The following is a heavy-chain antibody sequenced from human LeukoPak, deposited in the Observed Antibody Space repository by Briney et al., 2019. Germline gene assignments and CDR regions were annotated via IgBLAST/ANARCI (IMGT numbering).Heavy chain of an antibody. CDR3: ARESLGSSGYYRDY. CDR2: ISSSSSYI. J-gene: IGHJ4*02. D-gene: IGHD3-22*01. V-gene: IGHV3-21*01. Sequence: GGSLRLSCAASGFTFSSYSMNWVRQAPGKRLEWVSSISSSSSYIYYADSVKGRFTISRDNAKNSLYLQMNSLRAEDTAVYYCARESLGSSGYYRDYWGQGTLVTVSS. CDR1: GFTFSSYS.